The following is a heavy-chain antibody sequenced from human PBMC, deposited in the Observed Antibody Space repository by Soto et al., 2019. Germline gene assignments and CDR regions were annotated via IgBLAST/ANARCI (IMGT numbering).Heavy chain of an antibody. V-gene: IGHV3-23*01. CDR3: AKDSSSSWYPGAGY. J-gene: IGHJ4*02. CDR1: GFTFSSYA. Sequence: PGGSLRLSCAASGFTFSSYAMSWVRQAPGKGLEWVSAISGSGGSTYYADSVKGRFTISRDNSKNTLYLQMNSLRAEDTAVYYCAKDSSSSWYPGAGYWGQGTLVTVSS. CDR2: ISGSGGST. D-gene: IGHD6-13*01.